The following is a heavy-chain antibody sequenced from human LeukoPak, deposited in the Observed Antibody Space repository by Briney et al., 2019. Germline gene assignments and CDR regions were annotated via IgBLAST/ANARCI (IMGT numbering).Heavy chain of an antibody. V-gene: IGHV1-8*03. J-gene: IGHJ4*02. CDR1: GYTFTSYD. Sequence: ASVKVSCKASGYTFTSYDINWVRQATGQWLEWMGWMNPNSGNTGYAQKFQGRVTITRNTSISTAYMELSSLRSEDTAVYYCARVIPWDGYNPYYFDYWGQGTLVTVSS. CDR3: ARVIPWDGYNPYYFDY. CDR2: MNPNSGNT. D-gene: IGHD5-24*01.